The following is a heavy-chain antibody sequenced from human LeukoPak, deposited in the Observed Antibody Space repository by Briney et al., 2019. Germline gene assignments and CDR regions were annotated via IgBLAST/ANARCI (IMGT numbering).Heavy chain of an antibody. CDR1: KYTFTGYY. CDR3: ARAVAAAGTGAEYFQH. V-gene: IGHV1-2*02. D-gene: IGHD6-13*01. CDR2: INPNRCGT. J-gene: IGHJ1*01. Sequence: ASVKVSYKASKYTFTGYYILWVRQAPGQGLDGMGWINPNRCGTNYAQKFQGRVTMTRDTSINTAYMELSRLRSDDTAVYYSARAVAAAGTGAEYFQHWGQGTLVTVSS.